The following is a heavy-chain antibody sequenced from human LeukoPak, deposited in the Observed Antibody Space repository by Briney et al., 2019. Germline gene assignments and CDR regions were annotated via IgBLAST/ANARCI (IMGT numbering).Heavy chain of an antibody. V-gene: IGHV3-30*03. CDR1: GFTFSSYG. D-gene: IGHD3-9*01. CDR2: ISYDGSNK. Sequence: GRSLRLSCAASGFTFSSYGMHWVRQAPGKGLEWVAVISYDGSNKYYADSVKGRFTISRDNSKNTLYLQMNSLRAEDTAVYYCARESYYDILTGYYAYYYGMDVWGQGTTVTVSS. J-gene: IGHJ6*02. CDR3: ARESYYDILTGYYAYYYGMDV.